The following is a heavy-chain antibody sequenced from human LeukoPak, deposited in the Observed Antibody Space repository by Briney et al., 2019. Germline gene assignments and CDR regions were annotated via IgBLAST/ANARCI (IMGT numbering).Heavy chain of an antibody. CDR3: ARRGIVGAVGPDY. J-gene: IGHJ4*02. V-gene: IGHV1-69*05. CDR1: GGTFSSYA. D-gene: IGHD1-26*01. Sequence: GASVKVSCKASGGTFSSYAISWVRQAPGQGLEWMGGIIPIFGTANYAQKFQGRVTITTDESTSTAYMELSSLRSEDTAVYYCARRGIVGAVGPDYWGQGTLVTVSS. CDR2: IIPIFGTA.